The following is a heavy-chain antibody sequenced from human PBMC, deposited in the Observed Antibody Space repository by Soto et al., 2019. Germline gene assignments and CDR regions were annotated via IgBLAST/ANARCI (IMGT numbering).Heavy chain of an antibody. J-gene: IGHJ4*02. CDR1: GYTFTSYA. CDR3: ARETYYYDSSGRRSYYFDY. V-gene: IGHV1-3*05. CDR2: INAGNGNT. D-gene: IGHD3-22*01. Sequence: QVQLVQSGAEEKKPGASVKVSCKASGYTFTSYAMHWVRQAPGQRLEWMGWINAGNGNTKYSQKFQGRVTITRDTSASTAYMELSRLRSEDTAVYYCARETYYYDSSGRRSYYFDYWGQGTLVTVAS.